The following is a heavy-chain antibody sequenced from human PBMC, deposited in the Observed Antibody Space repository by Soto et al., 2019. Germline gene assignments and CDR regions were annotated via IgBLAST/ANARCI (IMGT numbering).Heavy chain of an antibody. CDR3: ALPGIAAAGKTGFDY. Sequence: EVQLLESGGGLVQPGGSLRLSCAASGFTFSNYAMSWVRQAPGKGLEWVSTISGTGDSTYYADSVKGRFTISRDNSRNTLYLQVNSLRAEDTAIYYCALPGIAAAGKTGFDYWGQGTLVTVSS. D-gene: IGHD6-13*01. CDR2: ISGTGDST. J-gene: IGHJ4*02. CDR1: GFTFSNYA. V-gene: IGHV3-23*01.